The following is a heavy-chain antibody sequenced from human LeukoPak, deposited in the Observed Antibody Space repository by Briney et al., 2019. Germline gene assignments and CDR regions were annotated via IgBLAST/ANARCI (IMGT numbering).Heavy chain of an antibody. D-gene: IGHD3-22*01. J-gene: IGHJ4*02. V-gene: IGHV3-23*01. CDR3: AKGIHSTGYYPFDY. Sequence: GGSLRLSCAASGFTFSSYSMNWVRQAPGKGLEWVSGIGESSDNTYYADSVKGRFTISRDTSKSTLYLQLNSLRAEDTAIYYCAKGIHSTGYYPFDYWGQGTLVTVSS. CDR1: GFTFSSYS. CDR2: IGESSDNT.